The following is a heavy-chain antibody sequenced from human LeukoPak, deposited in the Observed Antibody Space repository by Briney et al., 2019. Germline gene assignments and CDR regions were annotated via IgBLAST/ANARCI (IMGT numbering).Heavy chain of an antibody. CDR2: IIPILGIA. D-gene: IGHD3-22*01. V-gene: IGHV1-69*04. J-gene: IGHJ3*02. CDR1: GYTFTNYD. Sequence: SVKVSCKASGYTFTNYDVNWVRQAPGQGLEWMGRIIPILGIANYAQKFQGRVTITADKSTSTAYMELSSLRSEDTAVYYCARERASSGYHQAFDIWGQGTMVTVSS. CDR3: ARERASSGYHQAFDI.